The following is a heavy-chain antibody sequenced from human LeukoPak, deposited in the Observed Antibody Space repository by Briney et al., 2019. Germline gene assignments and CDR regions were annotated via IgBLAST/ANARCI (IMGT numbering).Heavy chain of an antibody. CDR2: IYYSGST. J-gene: IGHJ2*01. V-gene: IGHV4-39*07. CDR1: GGSISSSSYY. D-gene: IGHD5-18*01. CDR3: ARESPSRTYSYGDWYFDL. Sequence: SETLSLTCTVSGGSISSSSYYWGWIRQPPGKGLEWIGSIYYSGSTYYNPSLKSRVTMSVDTSKNQFSLKLSSVTAADTAVYYCARESPSRTYSYGDWYFDLWGRGTLVTVSS.